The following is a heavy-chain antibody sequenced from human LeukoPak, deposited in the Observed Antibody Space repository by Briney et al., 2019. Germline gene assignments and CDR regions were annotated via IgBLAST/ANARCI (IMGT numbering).Heavy chain of an antibody. V-gene: IGHV4-39*01. CDR3: ARLAYMVRGVIKD. Sequence: SETLSLTCTVSGGSISSSTDYWGWIRQPPGKGLEWIGSIYYSGSTYYNPSLKSRVTISVDTSKNQFSLKLSSVTAADTAVYYCARLAYMVRGVIKDWGQGTLVTVSS. D-gene: IGHD3-10*01. CDR1: GGSISSSTDY. CDR2: IYYSGST. J-gene: IGHJ4*02.